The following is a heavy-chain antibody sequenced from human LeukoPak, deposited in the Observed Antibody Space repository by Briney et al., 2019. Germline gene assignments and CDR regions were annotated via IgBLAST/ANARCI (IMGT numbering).Heavy chain of an antibody. D-gene: IGHD3-22*01. J-gene: IGHJ4*02. CDR1: GGTFSSYA. CDR2: IIPILGIA. CDR3: ASASYYYDSSGQERY. V-gene: IGHV1-69*04. Sequence: GSSVTVSCKASGGTFSSYAISWVRQAPGQGLEWMGRIIPILGIANYAQKFQGRVTITADKSTSTAYMELSSLRSEDTAVYYCASASYYYDSSGQERYWGQGTLVTVSS.